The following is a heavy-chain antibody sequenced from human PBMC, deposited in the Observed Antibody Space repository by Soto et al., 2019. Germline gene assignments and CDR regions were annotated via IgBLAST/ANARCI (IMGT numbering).Heavy chain of an antibody. CDR3: AKDRTVLLWFGELLYLDY. Sequence: GGSLRLSCAASGFTFSSYAMSWVRQAPGKGLEWVSAISGSGGSTYYADSVKGRFTISRDNSKNTLYLQMNSLRAEDTAVYYCAKDRTVLLWFGELLYLDYWGQGTLVTVSS. CDR2: ISGSGGST. J-gene: IGHJ4*02. D-gene: IGHD3-10*01. V-gene: IGHV3-23*01. CDR1: GFTFSSYA.